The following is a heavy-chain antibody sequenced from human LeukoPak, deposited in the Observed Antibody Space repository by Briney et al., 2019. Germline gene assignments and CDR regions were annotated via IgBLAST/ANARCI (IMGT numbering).Heavy chain of an antibody. J-gene: IGHJ4*02. V-gene: IGHV1-18*01. CDR3: ARDWRLQPNKYYFDY. Sequence: ASVKVSCKASGGTFSSYAISWVRQAPGRGLEWMGWISAYNGNTIYAQNLQARVTMTTDTSTSTAYMELRSLRSDDPAVYYCARDWRLQPNKYYFDYWGQGTLVTVSS. CDR2: ISAYNGNT. D-gene: IGHD2-15*01. CDR1: GGTFSSYA.